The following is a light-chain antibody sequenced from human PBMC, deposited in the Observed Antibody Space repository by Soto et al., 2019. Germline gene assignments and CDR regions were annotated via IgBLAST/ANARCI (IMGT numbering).Light chain of an antibody. J-gene: IGLJ1*01. CDR1: SGHSNYA. Sequence: QPVLTQSPSASASLGASVKLTCTLSSGHSNYAIAWHQQQPEKGPRYLMKVNSDGSHRKGDGIPDRFSGSSSGAQRYLTISSLQSEDEADYYCQTWGTGIRVFGTGTKLTVI. CDR3: QTWGTGIRV. V-gene: IGLV4-69*01. CDR2: VNSDGSH.